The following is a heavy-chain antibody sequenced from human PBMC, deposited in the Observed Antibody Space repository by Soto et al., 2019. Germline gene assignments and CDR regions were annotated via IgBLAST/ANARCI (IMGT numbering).Heavy chain of an antibody. CDR1: GGSISSGSAY. Sequence: QVQLQELGPGLVKPSRTVSLTCTVSGGSISSGSAYWSRIRQHPGKGLEWIGYIYFSGSTYYNPSLKGRVKISVDTSKNQFYLRLTSVTAADTAVYYCARDGTQSAWSFQDYWGQGTLVTVSS. CDR2: IYFSGST. J-gene: IGHJ4*02. D-gene: IGHD6-19*01. V-gene: IGHV4-31*03. CDR3: ARDGTQSAWSFQDY.